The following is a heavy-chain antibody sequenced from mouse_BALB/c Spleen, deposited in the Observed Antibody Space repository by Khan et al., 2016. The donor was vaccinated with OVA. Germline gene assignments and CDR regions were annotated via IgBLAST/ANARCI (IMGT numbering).Heavy chain of an antibody. CDR1: GFIFSSYS. CDR2: IRSGGDYT. J-gene: IGHJ3*01. CDR3: ASHLTGSFAY. V-gene: IGHV5-6*01. Sequence: EVELVESGGDLVKPGGSLKLSCAASGFIFSSYSMSWVRQPPDQRLEWVATIRSGGDYTYYPDSVKGRFTISRDDAKNTLYLQMSSLKSEDTAMYYCASHLTGSFAYWGQGTLVTVSA. D-gene: IGHD4-1*01.